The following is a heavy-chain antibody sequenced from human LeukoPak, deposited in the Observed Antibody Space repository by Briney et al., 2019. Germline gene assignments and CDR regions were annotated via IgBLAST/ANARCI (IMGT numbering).Heavy chain of an antibody. CDR3: AREEHYYDAFDM. CDR2: ISSSGRTI. D-gene: IGHD3-10*01. J-gene: IGHJ3*02. Sequence: GGSLRLSCAASGVTLSNYEMNWVRQAPGKGLEWISYISSSGRTIYYADSVKGRFTISRDNAKNSLSLQMNGLRVEDTALYYCAREEHYYDAFDMWGQGTMVTVSS. CDR1: GVTLSNYE. V-gene: IGHV3-48*03.